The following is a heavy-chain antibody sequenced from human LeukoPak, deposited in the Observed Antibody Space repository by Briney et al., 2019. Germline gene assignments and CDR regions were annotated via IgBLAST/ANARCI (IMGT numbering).Heavy chain of an antibody. J-gene: IGHJ4*02. CDR1: GYTFTSYA. D-gene: IGHD5-12*01. CDR3: ARDKWLRVADY. Sequence: ASVKVSCKASGYTFTSYAMHWVRQAPGQRLEWMGWINAGNGNTKYSQKFQGRVTFTRDTSASTAYMELSSLRSEDTAVYYCARDKWLRVADYWGQGTLVTVSS. CDR2: INAGNGNT. V-gene: IGHV1-3*01.